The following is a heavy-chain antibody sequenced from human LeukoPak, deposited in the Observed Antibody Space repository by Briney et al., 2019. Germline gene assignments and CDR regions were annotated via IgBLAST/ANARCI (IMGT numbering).Heavy chain of an antibody. CDR1: GYTFTSYG. Sequence: GASVKVSCKASGYTFTSYGISWVRQAPGQGLEWMGWINPNSGGTNYAQKFQGRVTMTRDTSISTAYMELSRLRSDDTAVYYCARGGGIAAAGMGYWGQGTLVTVSS. D-gene: IGHD6-13*01. J-gene: IGHJ4*02. V-gene: IGHV1-2*02. CDR3: ARGGGIAAAGMGY. CDR2: INPNSGGT.